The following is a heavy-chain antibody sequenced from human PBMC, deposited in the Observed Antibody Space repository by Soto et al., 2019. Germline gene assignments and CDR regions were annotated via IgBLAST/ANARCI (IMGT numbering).Heavy chain of an antibody. V-gene: IGHV3-11*01. CDR1: GFTFSDFY. CDR2: ISSGSTNI. Sequence: QVQLVESGGGLVKPGGSLRLSCAASGFTFSDFYMSWIRQAPGKGLEWISYISSGSTNIFYADSVKGRFTVSRDNAKNSVYLQMDSLRAEDTAVYYCARDRNAAGSDYWGQGTLVTVS. J-gene: IGHJ4*02. D-gene: IGHD1-1*01. CDR3: ARDRNAAGSDY.